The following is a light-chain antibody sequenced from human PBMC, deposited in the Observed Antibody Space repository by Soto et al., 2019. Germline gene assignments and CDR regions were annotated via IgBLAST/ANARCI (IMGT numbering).Light chain of an antibody. V-gene: IGKV3-20*01. CDR3: QQYGSSPWT. J-gene: IGKJ1*01. CDR1: QSVSSNY. Sequence: NVLTQARRTLSLSPGERATLSCRASQSVSSNYLAWYQQKPGQAPRPLIYGASSRATGIPDRFSGSGAGTDFTLTISRLEPEDFAVYYCQQYGSSPWTFGQGTKVDIK. CDR2: GAS.